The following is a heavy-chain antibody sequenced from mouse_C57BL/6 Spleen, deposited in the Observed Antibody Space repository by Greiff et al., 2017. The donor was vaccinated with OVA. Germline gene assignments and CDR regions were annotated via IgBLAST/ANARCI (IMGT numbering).Heavy chain of an antibody. V-gene: IGHV1-52*01. CDR1: GYTFTSYW. Sequence: QVQLQQPGAELVRPGSSVKLSCKASGYTFTSYWMHWVKQRPIQGLEWIGNIDPSDSETHYNQKFKDKATLTVDKSSSTAYMQLSSLTSEDSAVYYCASSAGYYVGALDYWGQGTSVTVSS. CDR2: IDPSDSET. D-gene: IGHD2-1*01. J-gene: IGHJ4*01. CDR3: ASSAGYYVGALDY.